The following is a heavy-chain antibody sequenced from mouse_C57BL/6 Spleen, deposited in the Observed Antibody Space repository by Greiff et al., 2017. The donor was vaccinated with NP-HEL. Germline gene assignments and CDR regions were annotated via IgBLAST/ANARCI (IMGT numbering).Heavy chain of an antibody. J-gene: IGHJ2*01. Sequence: VHLVESGAELVKPGASVKISCKASGYAFSSYWMNWVKQRPGKGLEWIGQIYPGDGDTNYNGKFKGKATLTADKSSSTAYMQLSSLTSEDSAVYFCARIHGSTFDYWGQGTTLTVSS. V-gene: IGHV1-80*01. CDR2: IYPGDGDT. D-gene: IGHD1-1*01. CDR1: GYAFSSYW. CDR3: ARIHGSTFDY.